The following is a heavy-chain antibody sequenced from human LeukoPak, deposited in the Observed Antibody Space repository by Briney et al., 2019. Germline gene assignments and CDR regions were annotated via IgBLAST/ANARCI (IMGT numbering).Heavy chain of an antibody. V-gene: IGHV1-2*02. D-gene: IGHD6-13*01. Sequence: PGGSLRLSCAASGYTFTGYYMHWVRQAPGQGLEWMGWINPNSGGTNYAQKFQGRVTTTRDTSISTAYMELSRLRSDDTAVYYCARDLEPPIDMAAALDYWGQGTLVTVSS. CDR2: INPNSGGT. J-gene: IGHJ4*02. CDR1: GYTFTGYY. CDR3: ARDLEPPIDMAAALDY.